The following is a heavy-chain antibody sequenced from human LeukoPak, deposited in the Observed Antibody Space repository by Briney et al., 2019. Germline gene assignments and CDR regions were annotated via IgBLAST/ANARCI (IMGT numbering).Heavy chain of an antibody. Sequence: SETLSLTCTVSGGSISSSSYYWGWIRQPPGKGLEWIGSIYYSGSTYYNPSLKSRVTISVDTSKNQFSLKLSSVTAADTAVYYCAREWGTAMVPFDYWGQGTLVTVSS. J-gene: IGHJ4*02. CDR1: GGSISSSSYY. D-gene: IGHD5-18*01. CDR2: IYYSGST. CDR3: AREWGTAMVPFDY. V-gene: IGHV4-39*07.